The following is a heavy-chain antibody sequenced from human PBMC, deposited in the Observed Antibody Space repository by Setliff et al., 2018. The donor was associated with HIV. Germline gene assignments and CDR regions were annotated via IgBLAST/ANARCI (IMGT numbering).Heavy chain of an antibody. J-gene: IGHJ4*02. CDR2: IKSKTDGGTT. D-gene: IGHD3-10*01. CDR1: GFTFSDYY. CDR3: TTEATFGEFQK. V-gene: IGHV3-15*01. Sequence: PGGSLRLSCAASGFTFSDYYMSGIRQAPGKGLEWVGRIKSKTDGGTTDYAAPVKGRFTISRDDSKNTLYPQMNSLKTEDTAVYYCTTEATFGEFQKWGQGTLVTVSS.